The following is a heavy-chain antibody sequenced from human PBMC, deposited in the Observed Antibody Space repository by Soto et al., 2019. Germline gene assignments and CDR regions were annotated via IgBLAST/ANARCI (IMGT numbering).Heavy chain of an antibody. D-gene: IGHD3-10*01. Sequence: EVQLVDSGGGVVRPGGSLRLSCAASGFTFDDYGMSWVRQVPGKGLEWVSGINWDGRSTGYADSVKGRFTISRDNAKNSLYLQMNSLRAEDTALYYCARDLYYGSGSYTRALDYWGQGTLVTVSS. CDR2: INWDGRST. CDR3: ARDLYYGSGSYTRALDY. V-gene: IGHV3-20*04. J-gene: IGHJ4*02. CDR1: GFTFDDYG.